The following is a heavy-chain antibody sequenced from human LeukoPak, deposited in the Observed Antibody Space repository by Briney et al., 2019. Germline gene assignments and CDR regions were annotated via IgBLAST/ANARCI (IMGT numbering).Heavy chain of an antibody. Sequence: SVKVSCKASGYTFTSYGISWVRQAPGQGLEWMGRIIPILGIANYAQKFQGRVTITADKSTSTAYMELSSLRSEDTAVYYCATVVLYSGSSLHLGYWGQGTLVTVSS. D-gene: IGHD1-26*01. CDR3: ATVVLYSGSSLHLGY. CDR2: IIPILGIA. J-gene: IGHJ4*02. V-gene: IGHV1-69*04. CDR1: GYTFTSYG.